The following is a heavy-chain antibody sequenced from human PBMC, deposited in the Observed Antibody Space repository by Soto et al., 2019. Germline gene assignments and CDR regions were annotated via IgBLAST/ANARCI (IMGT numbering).Heavy chain of an antibody. CDR2: IYYSGST. Sequence: PSETLSLTCTVSGGSISSGGYYWSWIRQHPGKGLEWIGYIYYSGSTYYNPSLKSRVTISVDTSKNQFSLKLSSVTAADTAVYYCVRGVGGDYPYYFDYWGQGTLVTVSS. CDR1: GGSISSGGYY. V-gene: IGHV4-31*03. D-gene: IGHD4-17*01. CDR3: VRGVGGDYPYYFDY. J-gene: IGHJ4*02.